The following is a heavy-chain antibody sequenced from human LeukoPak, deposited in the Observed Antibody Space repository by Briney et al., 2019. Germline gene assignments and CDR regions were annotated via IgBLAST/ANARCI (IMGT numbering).Heavy chain of an antibody. D-gene: IGHD2-15*01. CDR3: ARLGYCSGGNCYSGDGNAFDI. CDR1: GYTFTDYY. Sequence: ASVKVSCXASGYTFTDYYTHWVRQARGQGLEWMARIHPNNGGTNYAQKFQGRVTMTRDTSISTAYMELSRLRSDDTAVYYCARLGYCSGGNCYSGDGNAFDIWGQGTRVTVSS. CDR2: IHPNNGGT. V-gene: IGHV1-2*06. J-gene: IGHJ3*02.